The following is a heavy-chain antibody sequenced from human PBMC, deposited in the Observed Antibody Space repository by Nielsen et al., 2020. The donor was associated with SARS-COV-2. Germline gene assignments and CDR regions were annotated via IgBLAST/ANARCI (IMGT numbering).Heavy chain of an antibody. CDR2: INHSGST. Sequence: SETLSLTCTVSGGSISSYYWSWIRQPPGKGLEWIGEINHSGSTNYNPSLKSRVTISVDTSKNQFSLKLSSVTAADTAVYYCARGRVDFWSGYYPRWFDPWGQGTLVTVSS. V-gene: IGHV4-34*01. CDR1: GGSISSYY. J-gene: IGHJ5*02. D-gene: IGHD3-3*01. CDR3: ARGRVDFWSGYYPRWFDP.